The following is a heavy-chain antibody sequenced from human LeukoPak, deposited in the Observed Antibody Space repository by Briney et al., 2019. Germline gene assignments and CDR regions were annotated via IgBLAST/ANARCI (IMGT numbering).Heavy chain of an antibody. CDR3: ARCIGSSSFARWFDP. D-gene: IGHD6-6*01. J-gene: IGHJ5*02. CDR2: IYYRGST. V-gene: IGHV4-59*01. CDR1: GGSLSSYY. Sequence: PSETLSLTCTVSGGSLSSYYWSWIRQPPGKGLEWIGYIYYRGSTSYNPSLRSRVTISVDTSKNQFSLKLSSVTAAGTAVYYCARCIGSSSFARWFDPWGQGTLVTVSS.